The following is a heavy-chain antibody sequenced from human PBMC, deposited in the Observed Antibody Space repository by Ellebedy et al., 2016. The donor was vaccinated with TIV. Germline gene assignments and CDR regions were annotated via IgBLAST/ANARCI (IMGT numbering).Heavy chain of an antibody. CDR3: AKAPYSGYDWEGYFDL. D-gene: IGHD5-12*01. V-gene: IGHV3-30-3*01. Sequence: GESLKISXAASGFTFSSYAMHWVRQAPGKGLEWVAVISYDGSNKYYADSVNGRFTISRDNSKNTLYLQMNSLRAEDTAVYYCAKAPYSGYDWEGYFDLWGRGTLVTVSS. CDR1: GFTFSSYA. CDR2: ISYDGSNK. J-gene: IGHJ2*01.